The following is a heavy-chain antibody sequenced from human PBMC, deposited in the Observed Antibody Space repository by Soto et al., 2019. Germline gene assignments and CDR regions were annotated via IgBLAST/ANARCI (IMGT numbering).Heavy chain of an antibody. CDR3: ARDVRSRRYDL. CDR2: IWYDGSNK. V-gene: IGHV3-33*01. J-gene: IGHJ5*02. CDR1: GFTFRNYG. D-gene: IGHD3-10*02. Sequence: QVQLVESGGGVVQPGRSLRLSCAASGFTFRNYGMHWVRQAPGKGLEWLAVIWYDGSNKYYADSVKGRFTISRDNSKNTLYLEMNSLGDEDTAVYYCARDVRSRRYDLWGQGTLVIVSS.